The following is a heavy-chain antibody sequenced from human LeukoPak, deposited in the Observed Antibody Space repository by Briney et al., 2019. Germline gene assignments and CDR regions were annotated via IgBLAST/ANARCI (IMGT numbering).Heavy chain of an antibody. Sequence: PGGSLRLSCAASGFTFDDYGMSWVRQAPGKGLESVSGINWNGGSTGYADSVKGRFTISRDNAKNSLYLQMNSLRAEDTALYYCARGHNWGTACYSDFWGQGSLVTVSS. CDR1: GFTFDDYG. CDR3: ARGHNWGTACYSDF. D-gene: IGHD7-27*01. CDR2: INWNGGST. V-gene: IGHV3-20*04. J-gene: IGHJ4*02.